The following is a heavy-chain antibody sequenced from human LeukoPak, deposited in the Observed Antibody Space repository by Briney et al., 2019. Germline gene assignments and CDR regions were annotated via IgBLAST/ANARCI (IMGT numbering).Heavy chain of an antibody. CDR3: ARGGAGATTY. CDR1: GYTFSGYY. J-gene: IGHJ4*02. V-gene: IGHV1-2*02. CDR2: INPNSGGT. D-gene: IGHD1-26*01. Sequence: ASVKVSCKASGYTFSGYYMHWVRQAPGQGLEWMGWINPNSGGTNYAQKFQGRVTMTRDTSISTAYMELSRLTPDDTAVYYCARGGAGATTYWGQGTLVTVSS.